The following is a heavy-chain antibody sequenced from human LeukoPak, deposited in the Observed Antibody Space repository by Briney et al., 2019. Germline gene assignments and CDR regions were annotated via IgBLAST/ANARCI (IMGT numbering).Heavy chain of an antibody. CDR3: ASRYSGGYSEFVY. CDR1: GASIRSYY. J-gene: IGHJ4*02. V-gene: IGHV4-59*08. D-gene: IGHD1-26*01. Sequence: PETLSLTCTVSGASIRSYYWSWIRQPPGKGLEWVGDMYYSGSTNYNPSLRSRVTISVDTSKNQFSLKLTSVTAADTAVYYCASRYSGGYSEFVYWGQGTLVTVSS. CDR2: MYYSGST.